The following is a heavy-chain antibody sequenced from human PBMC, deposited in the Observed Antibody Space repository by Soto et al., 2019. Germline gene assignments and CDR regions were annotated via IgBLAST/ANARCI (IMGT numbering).Heavy chain of an antibody. J-gene: IGHJ5*02. CDR1: GGSFSGYY. CDR3: EEGRDTVVRGVMNWFDP. CDR2: IDQSGST. V-gene: IGHV4-34*01. D-gene: IGHD3-10*01. Sequence: PSETLSLTCAVYGGSFSGYYWNWLRQPPGEGLEWIGKIDQSGSTNYNPSLKSRVTMSVDTSRSQFSLKLTSVTAMDTAVYYCEEGRDTVVRGVMNWFDPWGQGTLVNVSS.